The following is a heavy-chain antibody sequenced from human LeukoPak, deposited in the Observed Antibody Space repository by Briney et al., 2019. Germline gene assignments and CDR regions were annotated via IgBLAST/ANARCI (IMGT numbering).Heavy chain of an antibody. V-gene: IGHV3-30*02. D-gene: IGHD7-27*01. CDR2: IRYDGSNK. Sequence: SGGSLRLSCAASGFTFSSYGMHWVRQAPGKGLEWVAFIRYDGSNKYYADSVKGRFTISRDNSKNTLYLQMDSLRTEDTAVYYCAKGQLGIQSSKWFDPWGQGTLLTVSS. CDR1: GFTFSSYG. CDR3: AKGQLGIQSSKWFDP. J-gene: IGHJ5*02.